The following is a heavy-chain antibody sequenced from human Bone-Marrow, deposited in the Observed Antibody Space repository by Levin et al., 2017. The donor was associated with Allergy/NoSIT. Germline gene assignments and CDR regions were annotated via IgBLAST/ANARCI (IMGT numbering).Heavy chain of an antibody. CDR3: AKDSASCSSNSATYGMEV. D-gene: IGHD2-2*01. Sequence: LKISCAASGFTFSDYGMHWVRQAPGKGLEWVAAISNDGSNKYYADSVKGRFTISRDNSKNTLYLQLNSLRAEDTAVYYCAKDSASCSSNSATYGMEVWGQGTSVTVS. J-gene: IGHJ6*02. CDR2: ISNDGSNK. V-gene: IGHV3-30*18. CDR1: GFTFSDYG.